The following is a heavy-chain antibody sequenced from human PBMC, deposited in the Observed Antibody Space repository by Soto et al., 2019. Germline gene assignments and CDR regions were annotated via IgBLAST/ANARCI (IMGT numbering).Heavy chain of an antibody. CDR1: GFTFISYA. J-gene: IGHJ4*02. CDR2: VSIGGST. V-gene: IGHV3-23*01. CDR3: AKRRGPGGNFAY. Sequence: GGSLILSCASSGFTFISYAMGWVLQGPGKGLEWVAVVSIGGSTHYADSVRGRFTISRDNSKNTLSLQMNSLTAEDTAVYFCAKRRGPGGNFAYSVQGDLVTVSS. D-gene: IGHD1-26*01.